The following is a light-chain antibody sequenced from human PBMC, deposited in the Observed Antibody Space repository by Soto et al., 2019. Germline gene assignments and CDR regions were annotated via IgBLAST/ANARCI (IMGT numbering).Light chain of an antibody. CDR3: QQRSNWIT. V-gene: IGKV3D-15*01. J-gene: IGKJ5*01. CDR2: GAS. CDR1: RSVINN. Sequence: EIVRTQSPATLSVSPGERATLSCRASRSVINNLAWYQQKPGQAPRLLIYGASTRATGIPARFSGSGSGTDFPLTISGLEPEDFAVYYCQQRSNWITFGQGTRLEIK.